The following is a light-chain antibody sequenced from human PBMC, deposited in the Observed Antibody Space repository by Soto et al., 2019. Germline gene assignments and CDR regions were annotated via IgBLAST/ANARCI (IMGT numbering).Light chain of an antibody. Sequence: IVLTQSPGTLSLSPGERATLSCRASQSISATHLAWYQQRPGQAPRLLLYGASSRATGIPDRFSGSGSGTDFTLTISRMEPEDFAVFYCQHYGSSPLTFGGGNKVEIK. J-gene: IGKJ4*01. CDR1: QSISATH. CDR2: GAS. CDR3: QHYGSSPLT. V-gene: IGKV3-20*01.